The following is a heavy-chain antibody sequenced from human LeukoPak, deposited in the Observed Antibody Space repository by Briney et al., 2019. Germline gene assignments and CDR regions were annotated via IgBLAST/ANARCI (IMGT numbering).Heavy chain of an antibody. V-gene: IGHV5-51*01. CDR2: IYPGDSDT. D-gene: IGHD4-17*01. CDR1: GYSFTSYW. CDR3: ARLDGDYDLGHWFDP. Sequence: GESLKISCKGSGYSFTSYWIGWVRRMPGKGLEWMGIIYPGDSDTRYSPSFQGQVTISADKSISTAYLQWSSLKASDTAMYYCARLDGDYDLGHWFDPWGQGILVTISS. J-gene: IGHJ5*02.